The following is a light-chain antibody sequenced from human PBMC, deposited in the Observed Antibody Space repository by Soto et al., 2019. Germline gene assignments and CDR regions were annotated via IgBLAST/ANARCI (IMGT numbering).Light chain of an antibody. J-gene: IGKJ1*01. Sequence: EIVMTQSPATLSLSPGERATLSCRASQSVSSSYLSWYQQKPGQAPRLLIYGASTRATGIPARFSGSGSGTDFTLTISSLQPEDFAVYYCQQDYNLPETFDQGTKVEIK. CDR1: QSVSSSY. CDR2: GAS. V-gene: IGKV3D-7*01. CDR3: QQDYNLPET.